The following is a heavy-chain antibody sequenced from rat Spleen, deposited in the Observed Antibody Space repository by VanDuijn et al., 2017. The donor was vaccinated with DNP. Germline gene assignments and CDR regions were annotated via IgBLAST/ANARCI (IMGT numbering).Heavy chain of an antibody. CDR1: GFTFSNFG. Sequence: EVQLVESGGGLVQPGRSLKLSCAASGFTFSNFGMHWIRQAPAKGLEWVAYIGSAAYAPYYGDSVKGRFTISRDNAKSTLYLKMNSLRSEDMATYYCVRWNSGHFDYWGQGVMVTVPS. D-gene: IGHD4-3*01. CDR2: IGSAAYAP. V-gene: IGHV5-19*01. J-gene: IGHJ2*01. CDR3: VRWNSGHFDY.